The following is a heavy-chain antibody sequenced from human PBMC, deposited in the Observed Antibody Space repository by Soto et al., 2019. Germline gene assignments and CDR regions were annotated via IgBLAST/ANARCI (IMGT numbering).Heavy chain of an antibody. J-gene: IGHJ4*02. V-gene: IGHV1-2*02. CDR1: GYTFTGYY. CDR2: INPNSGGT. CDR3: ARYPLIKIFGVVSLFDY. D-gene: IGHD3-3*01. Sequence: ASVKVSCKASGYTFTGYYMHWVRQAPGQGLEWMGWINPNSGGTNYAQKFQGRVTMTRDTSISTAYMELSRLRSDDTAVYYCARYPLIKIFGVVSLFDYWGQGTLVTVSS.